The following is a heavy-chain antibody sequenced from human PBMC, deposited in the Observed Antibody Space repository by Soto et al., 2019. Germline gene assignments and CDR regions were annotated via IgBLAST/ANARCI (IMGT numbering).Heavy chain of an antibody. D-gene: IGHD3-22*01. CDR2: ISYDGSNK. CDR1: GFTFSSYA. J-gene: IGHJ6*02. Sequence: QVQLVESGGGVVQPGRSLRLSCAASGFTFSSYAMHWVRQAPGKGLEWVAVISYDGSNKYYADSVKGRFTISRDNSKNTLYLQMNSLRAEDTAVYYCARDNLVVKGDYYYYGMDVWGQGTTVTVSS. CDR3: ARDNLVVKGDYYYYGMDV. V-gene: IGHV3-30-3*01.